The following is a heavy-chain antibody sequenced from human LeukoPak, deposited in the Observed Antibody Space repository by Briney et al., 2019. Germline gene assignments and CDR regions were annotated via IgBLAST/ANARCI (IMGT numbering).Heavy chain of an antibody. J-gene: IGHJ4*02. V-gene: IGHV3-23*01. CDR1: GFTFNSYA. D-gene: IGHD2-8*02. CDR3: VKGTGFYWTRGDY. CDR2: ISDRGTDT. Sequence: PPGGSLRLSCAASGFTFNSYAMSWVRQAPGKGLEWVSCISDRGTDTFYAESVKGRFIISRDNSENTLDLQMHSLRVEDTAVYYCVKGTGFYWTRGDYWGRGTLLTVAS.